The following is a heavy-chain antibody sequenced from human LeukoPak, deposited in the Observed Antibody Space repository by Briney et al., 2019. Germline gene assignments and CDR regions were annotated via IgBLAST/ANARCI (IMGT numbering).Heavy chain of an antibody. Sequence: GGSLRLTCAASGFTFSTYSMNWVRQAPGKGLEWVSSITSPVGRMYYADSLKGRITISRDNARSTLYLQMNSLRAEDTAVYYCATDGRSSGWYGFDYWGQGILVTVSS. CDR2: ITSPVGRM. D-gene: IGHD6-19*01. V-gene: IGHV3-21*01. J-gene: IGHJ4*02. CDR1: GFTFSTYS. CDR3: ATDGRSSGWYGFDY.